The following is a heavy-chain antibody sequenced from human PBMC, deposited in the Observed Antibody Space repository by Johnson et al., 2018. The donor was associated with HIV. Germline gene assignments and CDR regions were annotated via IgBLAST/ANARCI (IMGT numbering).Heavy chain of an antibody. J-gene: IGHJ3*02. CDR1: GFSFNSYW. V-gene: IGHV3-7*01. CDR3: ARGSYYHYGDAFDI. CDR2: IKQDGSVK. Sequence: VQLVESGGALVQPGGSLRLSCAASGFSFNSYWMSWVRQTPGKGLEWVANIKQDGSVKTYLESVKGRFSVSRDNAKNSLYLQMNSRRAEDTAVYYCARGSYYHYGDAFDIWGQGTMVTVSS. D-gene: IGHD3-10*01.